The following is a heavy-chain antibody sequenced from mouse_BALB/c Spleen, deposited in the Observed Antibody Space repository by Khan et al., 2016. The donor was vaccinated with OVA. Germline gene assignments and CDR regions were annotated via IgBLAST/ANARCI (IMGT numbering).Heavy chain of an antibody. CDR3: ARTARIKY. J-gene: IGHJ2*01. Sequence: EVQLQESGPGLVKPSQSLSLTCTVTGYSITSGYGWNWIRQFPGNKLEWMGYISYSGSTNYNPSLQSRISIPRETSKNQFFLQLNSVTTEDTATYYCARTARIKYWGQGTTLTVSS. CDR1: GYSITSGYG. V-gene: IGHV3-2*02. CDR2: ISYSGST. D-gene: IGHD1-2*01.